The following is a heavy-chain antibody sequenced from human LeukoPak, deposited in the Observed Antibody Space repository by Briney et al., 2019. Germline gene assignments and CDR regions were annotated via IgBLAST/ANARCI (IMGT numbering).Heavy chain of an antibody. CDR1: GYTFTSYY. D-gene: IGHD5-12*01. CDR3: ARAGGGYSGYDQRHAFDI. V-gene: IGHV1-46*01. J-gene: IGHJ3*02. CDR2: INPSGGIT. Sequence: GASVKVSCKASGYTFTSYYMHWVRQAPGQGLEWMGIINPSGGITSYAQKFQGRVTMTRDTSTSTVYMELSSLRSEDTAVYYCARAGGGYSGYDQRHAFDIWGQGTMVTVSS.